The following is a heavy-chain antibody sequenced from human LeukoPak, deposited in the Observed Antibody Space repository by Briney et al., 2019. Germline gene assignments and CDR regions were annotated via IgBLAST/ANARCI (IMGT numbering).Heavy chain of an antibody. CDR2: VNYSGTT. CDR1: GASVSSGSYY. J-gene: IGHJ4*02. Sequence: SETLSLTCTVSGASVSSGSYYWTWIRQPPGKGLEWIGYVNYSGTTNYNPSLKSRVTISIDLSKNQFSLKLSSVTAADTAIYYCARDETKPAAGLEYWGQGALVTVSS. CDR3: ARDETKPAAGLEY. D-gene: IGHD6-13*01. V-gene: IGHV4-61*01.